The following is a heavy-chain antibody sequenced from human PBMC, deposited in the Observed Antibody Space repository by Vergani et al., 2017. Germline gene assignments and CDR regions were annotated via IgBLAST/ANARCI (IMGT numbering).Heavy chain of an antibody. Sequence: EVQLLESGGGLVQPGGSLRLSCAASGFTFSSYAMSWVRQAPGKGLEWVSAISGSGGSTYYADSVKGRFNISRDNSKNTLYLQMNSLRAEDTAVYYCAKMSAEWGSVVAATHDYWGQGTLVTVSS. CDR3: AKMSAEWGSVVAATHDY. J-gene: IGHJ4*02. D-gene: IGHD2-15*01. V-gene: IGHV3-23*01. CDR1: GFTFSSYA. CDR2: ISGSGGST.